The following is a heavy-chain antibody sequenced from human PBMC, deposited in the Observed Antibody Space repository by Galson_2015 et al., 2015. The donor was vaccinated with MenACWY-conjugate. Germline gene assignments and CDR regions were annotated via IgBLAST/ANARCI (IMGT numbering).Heavy chain of an antibody. CDR2: ISSSSSSI. CDR1: GFTFSSDC. CDR3: ARATGNSYGFELDY. D-gene: IGHD5-18*01. V-gene: IGHV3-48*04. Sequence: SLRLSCAASGFTFSSDCMNWVRQAPGKGLEWVSCISSSSSSIHYADSVKGRFTISRDNAKNSLYLQMNSLRAEDTAVYYCARATGNSYGFELDYWGQGTLVTVSS. J-gene: IGHJ4*02.